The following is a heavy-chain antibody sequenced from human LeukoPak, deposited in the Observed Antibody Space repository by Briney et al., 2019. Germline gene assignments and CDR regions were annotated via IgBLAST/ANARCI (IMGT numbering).Heavy chain of an antibody. V-gene: IGHV1-2*02. CDR1: GYTFSGYY. Sequence: ASVKVSCKASGYTFSGYYMHWVRQAPGQGLEWMGWINPNSGGTNYAQKFQGRVTMTRDTSISTAYMELSRLRSDDTAVYYCARDGQWLVRELYYWGQGTLVTVSS. J-gene: IGHJ4*02. D-gene: IGHD6-19*01. CDR3: ARDGQWLVRELYY. CDR2: INPNSGGT.